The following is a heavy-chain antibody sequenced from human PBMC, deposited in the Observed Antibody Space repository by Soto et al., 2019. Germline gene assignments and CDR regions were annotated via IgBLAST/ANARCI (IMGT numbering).Heavy chain of an antibody. CDR3: ARRYGRNFDY. V-gene: IGHV4-59*01. D-gene: IGHD1-20*01. CDR2: IYYSGST. J-gene: IGHJ4*02. CDR1: GGSISSYY. Sequence: SETLSLTCTVSGGSISSYYWSWIRQPPGKGLEWIGYIYYSGSTNYNPSLKSRVTISVDTSKNQFSLKLSSVTAADTAVYYRARRYGRNFDYWGQGTLVTVSS.